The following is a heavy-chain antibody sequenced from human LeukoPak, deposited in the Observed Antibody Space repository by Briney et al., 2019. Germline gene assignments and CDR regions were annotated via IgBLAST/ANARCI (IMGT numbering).Heavy chain of an antibody. CDR3: ARERRVGYSYGFGY. Sequence: ASVTVSCKASGYTFTSYDINWVRQAPGQGLERMGWMNPNSGNTGYAQKFQGRVTMTRNTSISTAYMELSSLRSEDTAVYYCARERRVGYSYGFGYWGQGTLVTVSS. V-gene: IGHV1-8*01. D-gene: IGHD5-18*01. CDR1: GYTFTSYD. J-gene: IGHJ4*02. CDR2: MNPNSGNT.